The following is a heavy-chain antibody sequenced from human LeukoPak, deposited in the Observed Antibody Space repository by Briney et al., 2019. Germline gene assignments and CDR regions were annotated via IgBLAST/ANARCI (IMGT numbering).Heavy chain of an antibody. V-gene: IGHV3-72*01. CDR1: RFTFSDQY. J-gene: IGHJ3*02. Sequence: GGSLRLSCADSRFTFSDQYMHWVRQAPGKGLEWVGRSANKADSYTTEYAASVKGRFTISRDDSKNPMFLQMNSLKIEDTAVYYCTRGYSGASIYAFDIWGLGTMVTVSS. CDR3: TRGYSGASIYAFDI. D-gene: IGHD5-12*01. CDR2: SANKADSYTT.